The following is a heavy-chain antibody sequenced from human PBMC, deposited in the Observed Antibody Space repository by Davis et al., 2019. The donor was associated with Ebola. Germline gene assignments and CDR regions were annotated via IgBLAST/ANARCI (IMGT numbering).Heavy chain of an antibody. CDR2: MNPNSGNT. Sequence: ASVKVSCKASGYTFTSYDINWVRQAPGQGLEWMGWMNPNSGNTGSAQKFQGRVTMTRNTSISTAYMELSSLRSEDTAVYYCARDGTTVTSDAFDIWGQGTMVTVSS. J-gene: IGHJ3*02. D-gene: IGHD4-11*01. CDR1: GYTFTSYD. CDR3: ARDGTTVTSDAFDI. V-gene: IGHV1-8*01.